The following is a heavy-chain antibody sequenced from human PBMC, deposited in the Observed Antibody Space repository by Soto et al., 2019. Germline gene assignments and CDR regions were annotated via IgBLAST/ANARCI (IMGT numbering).Heavy chain of an antibody. CDR3: SRDNITGLFAY. D-gene: IGHD1-1*01. CDR1: GGSFSGYY. V-gene: IGHV4-34*01. CDR2: INHSGST. Sequence: PSETMSLTCAVYGGSFSGYYWTWIRQPPGTGLEWIGEINHSGSTNYNPSLKSRVTISVDTSKNQFSLKLTSVTAADTAVYYCSRDNITGLFAYWGQGSLVPVSS. J-gene: IGHJ4*02.